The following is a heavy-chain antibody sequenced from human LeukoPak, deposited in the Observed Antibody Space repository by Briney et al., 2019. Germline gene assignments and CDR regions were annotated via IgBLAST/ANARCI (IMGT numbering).Heavy chain of an antibody. CDR3: AXXXXXXXDSSGPGYYYGMDV. V-gene: IGHV4-34*01. D-gene: IGHD3-22*01. Sequence: KTSEALSLTCAVYGGSFSGYYWSWIRQPPGKGLEWIGEINHSGSTNYNPSLKSRVTISVDTSKNQFSLKLSSVTAADTAVYYCAXXXXXXXDSSGPGYYYGMDVWGQGTTVTVSS. J-gene: IGHJ6*02. CDR2: INHSGST. CDR1: GGSFSGYY.